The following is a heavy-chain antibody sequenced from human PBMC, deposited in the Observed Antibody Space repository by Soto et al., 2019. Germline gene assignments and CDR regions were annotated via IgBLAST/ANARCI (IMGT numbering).Heavy chain of an antibody. CDR2: ISAYNGNT. D-gene: IGHD3-3*01. Sequence: ASVKVSCKASGDTITSYGISWVRQAPGQGREWMGWISAYNGNTNYAQKRQGRVTMTTDTSTSTAYMGLRSLRSDDTAVYYCERDLYFWSGYQPYDRNYYGMDVWGQGTTVTVSS. V-gene: IGHV1-18*04. CDR3: ERDLYFWSGYQPYDRNYYGMDV. CDR1: GDTITSYG. J-gene: IGHJ6*02.